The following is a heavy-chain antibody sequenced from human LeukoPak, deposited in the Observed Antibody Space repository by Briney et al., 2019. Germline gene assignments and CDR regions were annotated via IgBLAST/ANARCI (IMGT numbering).Heavy chain of an antibody. J-gene: IGHJ3*02. CDR3: ARHLRGTSTAFDI. D-gene: IGHD3-10*01. CDR1: GGSISNYH. V-gene: IGHV4-4*09. CDR2: IYTSGNT. Sequence: SETLSLTCTVSGGSISNYHWTWIRQPPGKGLEWIGYIYTSGNTNYNPSLKNRVTISVDTSKNQFSLKLSSVTAADTAVYYCARHLRGTSTAFDIWGQGTMVTVSS.